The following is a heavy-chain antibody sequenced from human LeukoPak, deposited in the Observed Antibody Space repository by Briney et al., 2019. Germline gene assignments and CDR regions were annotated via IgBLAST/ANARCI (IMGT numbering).Heavy chain of an antibody. D-gene: IGHD3-22*01. J-gene: IGHJ4*02. V-gene: IGHV4-34*01. CDR1: GGSFSGYY. CDR2: INHSGST. CDR3: ARPRPTYYYDSSGYFG. Sequence: SETLSLTCAVYGGSFSGYYWSWIRQPPGKGLEWIGEINHSGSTNYNPSLKSRVTISVDTSKNQFSLKLSSVTAADTAVYYCARPRPTYYYDSSGYFGWGQGTLVTVSS.